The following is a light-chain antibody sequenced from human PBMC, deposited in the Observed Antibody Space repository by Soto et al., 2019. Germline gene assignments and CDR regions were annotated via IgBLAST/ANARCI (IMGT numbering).Light chain of an antibody. CDR1: HNIKNF. V-gene: IGKV1-5*01. J-gene: IGKJ1*01. CDR3: QQYNTYLWT. Sequence: DIQMTQSPSTLSASVGERVTISCRANHNIKNFLAWYQQKPGRAPKLLIYDASTLESGVPSRFRGSGSGTEFTLTISSLQPDDFATYYCQQYNTYLWTFGRGTKVEVK. CDR2: DAS.